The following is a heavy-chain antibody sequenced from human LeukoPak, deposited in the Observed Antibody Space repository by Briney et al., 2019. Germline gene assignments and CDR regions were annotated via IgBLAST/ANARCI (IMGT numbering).Heavy chain of an antibody. CDR2: TNPSGGST. D-gene: IGHD2-2*02. Sequence: QTGGSLRLSCAASGFTFSTSALGWVRQAPGKGLEWVSSTNPSGGSTYYADFVKGRFIISRDNSKSTLYLQMNSLRAEDTAVYYCARGEGWYCSGTSCFTHWFDPWGQGTLVTVSS. CDR1: GFTFSTSA. J-gene: IGHJ5*02. CDR3: ARGEGWYCSGTSCFTHWFDP. V-gene: IGHV3-23*01.